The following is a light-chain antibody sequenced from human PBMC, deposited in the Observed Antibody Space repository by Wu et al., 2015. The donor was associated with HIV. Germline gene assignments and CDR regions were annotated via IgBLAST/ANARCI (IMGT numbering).Light chain of an antibody. CDR2: ATS. CDR1: QGISKS. V-gene: IGKV1-NL1*01. J-gene: IGKJ4*01. CDR3: QQYYSTPXT. Sequence: DIQMTQSPSSLSASVGDRVTITCRASQGISKSLAWYQQKPGKAPKLLLYATSRLESGVPSRFSGSGSVTDYTLTISSLQPEDFVTYYCQQYYSTPXTFGGGTKVRSN.